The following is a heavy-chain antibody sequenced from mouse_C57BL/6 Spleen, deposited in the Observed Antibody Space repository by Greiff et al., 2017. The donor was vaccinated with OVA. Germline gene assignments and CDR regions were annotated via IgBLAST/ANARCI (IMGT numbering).Heavy chain of an antibody. CDR2: INPSNGDT. CDR1: GYTFTSYW. CDR3: AILGNYYAMDY. Sequence: QVQLQQPGTELVKPGASVKLSCKASGYTFTSYWMHWVKQRPGQGLEWIGNINPSNGDTNYNGKFKGKATLTADKSSSTAYMQLSSLTSEDSAVYFCAILGNYYAMDYWGQGTSVTVSS. D-gene: IGHD3-1*01. V-gene: IGHV1-53*01. J-gene: IGHJ4*01.